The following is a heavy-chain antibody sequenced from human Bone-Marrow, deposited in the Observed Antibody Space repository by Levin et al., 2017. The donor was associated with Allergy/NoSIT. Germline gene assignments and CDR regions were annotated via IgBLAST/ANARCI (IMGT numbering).Heavy chain of an antibody. D-gene: IGHD1-1*01. CDR2: IDWEDEK. Sequence: CTFSGFSLSTRGICVGWIRQPPGKALEWLAVIDWEDEKHYSTSLKTRLTISKDTSKNQVVLTVTDMDPVDTATYYCARLMYTNLDYWGQGTLVTVSS. CDR3: ARLMYTNLDY. J-gene: IGHJ4*02. CDR1: GFSLSTRGIC. V-gene: IGHV2-70*12.